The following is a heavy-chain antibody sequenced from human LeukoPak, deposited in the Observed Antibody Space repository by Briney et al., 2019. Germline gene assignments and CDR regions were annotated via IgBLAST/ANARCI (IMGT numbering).Heavy chain of an antibody. V-gene: IGHV3-9*01. CDR3: AKDIGSTSTGAFGL. J-gene: IGHJ3*01. Sequence: PGRSLRLSCAASGFTFDDYAMHWVRQAPGKGLEWVSGITWNSGTIGYADSVKGRFTVSRDNAKNSLHLQMNSLRAEDTALYYCAKDIGSTSTGAFGLWGQGTMVTVSS. CDR2: ITWNSGTI. D-gene: IGHD2-2*01. CDR1: GFTFDDYA.